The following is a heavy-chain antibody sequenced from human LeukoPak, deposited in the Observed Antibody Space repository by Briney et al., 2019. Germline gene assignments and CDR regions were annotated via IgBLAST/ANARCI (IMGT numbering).Heavy chain of an antibody. D-gene: IGHD3-10*01. J-gene: IGHJ4*02. CDR2: INTNTGDP. CDR1: GYNFVSHI. CDR3: ARSSRGVIGLLDS. Sequence: GASVKVSCKASGYNFVSHIMNWVRQAAGQGLEWMGWINTNTGDPRNAQGFAGRFVLSLDKSVSTAFLEIRDLTPEDTAVYYCARSSRGVIGLLDSWGQGTQFTVSS. V-gene: IGHV7-4-1*02.